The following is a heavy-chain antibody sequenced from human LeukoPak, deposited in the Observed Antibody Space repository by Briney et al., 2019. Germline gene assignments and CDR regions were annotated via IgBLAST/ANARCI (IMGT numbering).Heavy chain of an antibody. CDR2: IYYSGST. D-gene: IGHD6-13*01. V-gene: IGHV4-39*01. J-gene: IGHJ4*02. CDR3: ARHMGSSSSWPFDY. CDR1: GGSISSSSYY. Sequence: SETLSLTCTVSGGSISSSSYYWGWIRQPPGKGLEWIGSIYYSGSTDYSPSLKSRVTISVDTSKNQFSLEVSSVTAADTAVYYCARHMGSSSSWPFDYWGQGTQVTASS.